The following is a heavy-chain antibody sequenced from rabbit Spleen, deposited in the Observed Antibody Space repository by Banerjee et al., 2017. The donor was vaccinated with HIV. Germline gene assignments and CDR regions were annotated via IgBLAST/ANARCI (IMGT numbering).Heavy chain of an antibody. CDR1: GFSFSSNYY. CDR2: IYAGSSGNT. J-gene: IGHJ4*01. Sequence: QEQLEESGGGLVKPGGTLTLTCKASGFSFSSNYYICWVRQAPGKGLEWIACIYAGSSGNTYYATWAQGRFTISKTSSTTVTLQMTSLSAADSATYFCARASNNYGEFDLWGPGTLVTVS. D-gene: IGHD6-1*01. V-gene: IGHV1S45*01. CDR3: ARASNNYGEFDL.